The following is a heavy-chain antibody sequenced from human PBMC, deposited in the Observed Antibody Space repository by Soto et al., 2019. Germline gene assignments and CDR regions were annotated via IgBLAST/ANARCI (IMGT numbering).Heavy chain of an antibody. Sequence: QVQLVQSGAEVKKPGSSVKVSCKASGGTFSSYTISWVRQAPGQGLEWMGRIIPILGIANYAQKFQGRVTITADKSTSTAYMELGSLRSDGTAGYYCARDCSGGSCSPGDGGQGTLVTVSS. CDR1: GGTFSSYT. D-gene: IGHD2-15*01. CDR3: ARDCSGGSCSPGD. J-gene: IGHJ4*02. V-gene: IGHV1-69*08. CDR2: IIPILGIA.